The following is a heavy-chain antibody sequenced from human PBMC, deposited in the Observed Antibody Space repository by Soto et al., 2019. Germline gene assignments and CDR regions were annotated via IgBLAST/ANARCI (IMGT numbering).Heavy chain of an antibody. CDR2: ISTSGSTI. CDR3: ARVSPPPDY. J-gene: IGHJ4*02. CDR1: GFTFSDYY. Sequence: HVQLVESGGGLVKPGGSLRLSCAASGFTFSDYYMSWIRQAPGKGLEWVSYISTSGSTINYADSVKGRFTISSDNAKNSLYVQMNRLIAEDPAVYYCARVSPPPDYWGQGTLVTVSS. V-gene: IGHV3-11*01.